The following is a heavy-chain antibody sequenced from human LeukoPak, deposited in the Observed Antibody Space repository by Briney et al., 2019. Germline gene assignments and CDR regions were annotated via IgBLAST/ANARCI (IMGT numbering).Heavy chain of an antibody. V-gene: IGHV4-30-4*01. CDR3: ARVEGSGSSSWSNDPFFFDY. Sequence: PSETLSLTCTVSGGSISSGDYYWSWIRQPPGKGLEWIGYIYYSGSTYYNPSLKSRVTISVDTSKNQFSLKLSSVTAADTAVYYCARVEGSGSSSWSNDPFFFDYWGQGTLVTVSS. CDR2: IYYSGST. J-gene: IGHJ4*02. D-gene: IGHD6-13*01. CDR1: GGSISSGDYY.